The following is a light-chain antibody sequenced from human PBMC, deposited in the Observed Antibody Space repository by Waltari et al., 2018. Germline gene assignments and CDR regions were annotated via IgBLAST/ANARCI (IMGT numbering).Light chain of an antibody. J-gene: IGKJ2*01. V-gene: IGKV4-1*01. CDR2: WAS. Sequence: DVVMTQSPDSLTASLGERATIHCQSRHSTLSGSNNESYLAWYQHKPGQPPKLLIYWASIRASGVPDRFSGSGSGTDFTLTISSLQTEDVAVYYCQMYYSTPPRYFFGQGTKLEIK. CDR1: HSTLSGSNNESY. CDR3: QMYYSTPPRYF.